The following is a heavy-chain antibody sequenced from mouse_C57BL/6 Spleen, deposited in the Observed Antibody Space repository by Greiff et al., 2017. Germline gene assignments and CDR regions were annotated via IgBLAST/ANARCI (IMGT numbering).Heavy chain of an antibody. V-gene: IGHV1-55*01. Sequence: VQLQQSGAELVKPGASVTMSCKASGYTFTSYWITWVKQRPGQGLEWIGDIYPGSGSTNYNEKFKSKATLTVDTSSSTAYMKLSSLTSEDSAVYDCARESYYSNYDAMDYWGQGTSVTVSS. CDR3: ARESYYSNYDAMDY. D-gene: IGHD2-5*01. CDR1: GYTFTSYW. J-gene: IGHJ4*01. CDR2: IYPGSGST.